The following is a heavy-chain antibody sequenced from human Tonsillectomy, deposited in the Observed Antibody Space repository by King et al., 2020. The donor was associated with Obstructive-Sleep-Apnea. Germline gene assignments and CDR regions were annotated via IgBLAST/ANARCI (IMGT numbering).Heavy chain of an antibody. V-gene: IGHV3-21*01. CDR1: GFTFSDFS. CDR3: ARAAIGTHVFDY. D-gene: IGHD6-13*01. J-gene: IGHJ4*02. CDR2: ISSTSVYI. Sequence: VQLVESGGGLVKPGGSLRLSCAASGFTFSDFSMNWVRQAPGKGLEWVSSISSTSVYIYYADSVKGRFTISRDNAKNSLYLQMNSLRVEDTAVYYCARAAIGTHVFDYWGQGTLVTVSS.